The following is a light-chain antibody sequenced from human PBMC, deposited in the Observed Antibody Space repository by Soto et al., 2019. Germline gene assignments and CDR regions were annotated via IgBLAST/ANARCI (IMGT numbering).Light chain of an antibody. CDR2: AAS. CDR1: QGISSY. V-gene: IGKV1-8*01. CDR3: QQYYSYPRLT. Sequence: AIRMTQSPSSFSASTGDRVTITCRASQGISSYLAWYQQKPGKAPKLLIYAASTLQSGVPSRFSGSGSVTDFTLTISCLQSADFATYYCQQYYSYPRLTFGGGTKVEIK. J-gene: IGKJ4*01.